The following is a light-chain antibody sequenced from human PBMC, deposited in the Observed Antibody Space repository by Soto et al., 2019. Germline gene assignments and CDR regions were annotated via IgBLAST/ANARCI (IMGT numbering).Light chain of an antibody. Sequence: DIQMTQSPSTLSASVGDTVTITCRASQTISGWLAWYQQNPGKAPNLLIFDASTLNSGVPSRFSGSGSGTTFTLTISSLQADDCSTYYCLQYNGYYRTFGQGTKVEI. CDR3: LQYNGYYRT. V-gene: IGKV1-5*01. J-gene: IGKJ1*01. CDR1: QTISGW. CDR2: DAS.